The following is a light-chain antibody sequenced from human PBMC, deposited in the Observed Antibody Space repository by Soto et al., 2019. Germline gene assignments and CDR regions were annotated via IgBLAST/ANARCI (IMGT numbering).Light chain of an antibody. Sequence: LKKSAGTLSLYKGERATLSCRASQTFSSIYLAWYQQKPGQAPRLLIYGASSRATGIPDRFSGSGSGTDFTLTISRLEPEDFAGYYGYQYVMWTFGQRTNADIK. CDR2: GAS. CDR3: YQYVMWT. J-gene: IGKJ1*01. CDR1: QTFSSIY. V-gene: IGKV3-20*01.